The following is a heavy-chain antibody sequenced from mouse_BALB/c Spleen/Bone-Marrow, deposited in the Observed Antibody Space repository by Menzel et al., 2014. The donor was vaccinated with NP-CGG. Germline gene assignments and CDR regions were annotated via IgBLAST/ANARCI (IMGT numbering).Heavy chain of an antibody. Sequence: QVHVKQSGAELVRPGTSVKVSCKASGYAFTNYLIEWVKQRPGQGLEWIGVINPGSGGTNYCEKFKGKATLTADKSSSTAYMQLSSLTSHDSAVYFCARSTGTLFDYWGQGTTPTVSS. D-gene: IGHD4-1*02. CDR3: ARSTGTLFDY. J-gene: IGHJ2*01. V-gene: IGHV1-54*01. CDR1: GYAFTNYL. CDR2: INPGSGGT.